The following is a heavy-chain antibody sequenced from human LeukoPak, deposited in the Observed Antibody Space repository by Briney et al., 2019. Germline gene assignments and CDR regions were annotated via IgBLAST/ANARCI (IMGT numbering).Heavy chain of an antibody. D-gene: IGHD6-13*01. V-gene: IGHV4-39*07. CDR1: GGSISTITYY. J-gene: IGHJ4*02. CDR3: ARGRGAAAGPKKYFDY. Sequence: SETLSLTCTVSGGSISTITYYWGWIRQPPGKGLEWVGHMYYRGNTFYNPSLKSRVTISVDTSKNQFSLKLSSVTAADTAVYYCARGRGAAAGPKKYFDYWGQGTLVTVSS. CDR2: MYYRGNT.